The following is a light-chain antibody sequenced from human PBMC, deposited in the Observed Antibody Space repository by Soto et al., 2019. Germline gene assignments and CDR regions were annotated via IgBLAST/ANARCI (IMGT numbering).Light chain of an antibody. CDR1: QGITSW. CDR3: QQTSTFPLT. Sequence: DIQMTQSPSFVSASVGDRVTITCRASQGITSWLGWYQQKPGRAPKLLIHAASSLEIGVPSRFSGSGSGTDFTLTISSLQPEDFATYYCQQTSTFPLTFGGGTKVEIK. CDR2: AAS. V-gene: IGKV1-12*01. J-gene: IGKJ4*01.